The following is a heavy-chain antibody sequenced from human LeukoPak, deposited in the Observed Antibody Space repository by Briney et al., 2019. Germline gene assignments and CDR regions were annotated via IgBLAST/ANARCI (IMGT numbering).Heavy chain of an antibody. J-gene: IGHJ6*02. V-gene: IGHV4-59*12. CDR1: GGSISSYY. Sequence: PSETLSLTCTVSGGSISSYYWSWIRQPPGKGLEWIGYIYYSGSTNYNPSLKSRVTISVDTSKNQFSLKLSSVTAADTAVYYCARGSGIAARLSWPDVWGQGTTVTVSS. CDR3: ARGSGIAARLSWPDV. CDR2: IYYSGST. D-gene: IGHD6-6*01.